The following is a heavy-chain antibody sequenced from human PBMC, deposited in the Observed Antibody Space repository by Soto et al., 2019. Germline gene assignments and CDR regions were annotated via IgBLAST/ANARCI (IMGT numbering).Heavy chain of an antibody. CDR2: IYATGTT. CDR1: GASISGFY. V-gene: IGHV4-4*07. Sequence: SETLSLTCTVSGASISGFYWSWIRKSAVKGLEWIWRIYATGTTDYNPSLKSRVMMSVDTSKKQFSLKLRSVTAAATAVYYWVTDGTKTLRDWCDPWGQGLSVTFSS. CDR3: VTDGTKTLRDWCDP. D-gene: IGHD1-1*01. J-gene: IGHJ5*02.